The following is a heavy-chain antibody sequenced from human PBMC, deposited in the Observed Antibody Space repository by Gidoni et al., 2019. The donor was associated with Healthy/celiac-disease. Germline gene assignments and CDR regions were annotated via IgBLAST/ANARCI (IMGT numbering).Heavy chain of an antibody. CDR1: GFTFGAYA. J-gene: IGHJ6*03. Sequence: EVQLVESGGGLVQPGRSLRLSCTASGFTFGAYAMSWFRQAPGKGLEWVGFIRSKAYGGTTEYAASVKGRFTISRDDSKSIAYLQMNSLKTEDTAVYYCTRDAAAAMFDYYYMDVWGKGTTVTVSS. D-gene: IGHD6-13*01. CDR2: IRSKAYGGTT. V-gene: IGHV3-49*03. CDR3: TRDAAAAMFDYYYMDV.